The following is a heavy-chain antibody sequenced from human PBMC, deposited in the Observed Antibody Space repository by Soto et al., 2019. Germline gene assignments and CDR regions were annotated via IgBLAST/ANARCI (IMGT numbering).Heavy chain of an antibody. D-gene: IGHD2-2*01. CDR1: GGTFSSYA. CDR3: ARVDIVVVPAAMGPYYYYGMDV. J-gene: IGHJ6*02. V-gene: IGHV1-69*13. Sequence: SVKVSCKASGGTFSSYAISWVRQAPGQGLEWMGGIIPIFGTANYAQKFQGRVTITADESTSTAYMELSSLRSEDTAVCYCARVDIVVVPAAMGPYYYYGMDVWGQGTTVTVSS. CDR2: IIPIFGTA.